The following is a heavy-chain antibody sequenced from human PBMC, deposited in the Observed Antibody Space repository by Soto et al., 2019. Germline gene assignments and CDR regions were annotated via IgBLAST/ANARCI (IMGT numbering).Heavy chain of an antibody. Sequence: GGSLRLSCAGSGFTFSTFDIHWVRQAPGKGLEWVSGIGTLSDTFYAASVQGRFTISRQNAKNSVYLQMNSLRAGDTAFYYCARGRSFSYDSTPPPMFDPWGQGTL. CDR1: GFTFSTFD. V-gene: IGHV3-13*01. D-gene: IGHD3-10*01. J-gene: IGHJ5*02. CDR3: ARGRSFSYDSTPPPMFDP. CDR2: IGTLSDT.